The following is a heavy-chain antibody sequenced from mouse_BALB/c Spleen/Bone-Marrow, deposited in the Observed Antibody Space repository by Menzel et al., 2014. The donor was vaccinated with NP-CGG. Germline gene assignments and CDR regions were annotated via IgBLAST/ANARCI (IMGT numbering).Heavy chain of an antibody. J-gene: IGHJ4*01. CDR3: TRPGYFYGSGPYAMDY. D-gene: IGHD1-1*01. CDR2: IYPSDSYT. Sequence: VQLQQSGAELVRPGASVKLSCKASGYTFTSYWINWVKQRPGQGLEWIGNIYPSDSYTNYDQKFKDKATLTVDKSSSTACMQLSGPTSEDSAVYYCTRPGYFYGSGPYAMDYWGQGTSVTVSS. CDR1: GYTFTSYW. V-gene: IGHV1-69*02.